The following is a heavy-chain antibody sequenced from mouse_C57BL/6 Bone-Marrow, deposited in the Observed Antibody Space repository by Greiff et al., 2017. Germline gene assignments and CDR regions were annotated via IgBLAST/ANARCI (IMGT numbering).Heavy chain of an antibody. D-gene: IGHD2-1*01. J-gene: IGHJ4*01. CDR2: IYPGDGDT. Sequence: QVQLKQSGPELVKPGASVKISCKASGYAFSSSWMNWVKQRPGKGLEWIGRIYPGDGDTNYNGKFKGKATLTADKSSSTAYMQLSSLTSEDSAVYFCASRIYYGNPYAMDYWGQGTSVTVSS. CDR3: ASRIYYGNPYAMDY. CDR1: GYAFSSSW. V-gene: IGHV1-82*01.